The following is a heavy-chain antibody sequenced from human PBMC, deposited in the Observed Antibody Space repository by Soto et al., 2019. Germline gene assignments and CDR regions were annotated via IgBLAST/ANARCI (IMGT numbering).Heavy chain of an antibody. Sequence: EVQLVESGGGIVQPGGSLRLSCAASGFTFSSYWMHWVRQVPGKGLVWVSRINSDGSSTSYADSVKGRFTISRDNAKNTRSLQMNSLTGEDTAVYYCARPRYDGSGTPFDHWGQGTLVTVSS. CDR2: INSDGSST. CDR1: GFTFSSYW. D-gene: IGHD3-22*01. J-gene: IGHJ4*02. V-gene: IGHV3-74*01. CDR3: ARPRYDGSGTPFDH.